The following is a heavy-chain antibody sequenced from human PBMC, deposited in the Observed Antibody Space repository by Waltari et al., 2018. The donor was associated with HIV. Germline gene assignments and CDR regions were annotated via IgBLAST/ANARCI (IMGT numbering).Heavy chain of an antibody. J-gene: IGHJ2*01. CDR1: GYTFSSNA. V-gene: IGHV1-3*01. Sequence: QVQLVQSGAEVKKPGASVKVSCKAAGYTFSSNAVHWVRQAPGQRPEVMGWINAANGNRRYSEKFQGRVTISRDTSASTAYMELSSLRSEDMAVYYCARGVVGGSFGWYFDLWGRGTLVTVSS. CDR3: ARGVVGGSFGWYFDL. D-gene: IGHD1-26*01. CDR2: INAANGNR.